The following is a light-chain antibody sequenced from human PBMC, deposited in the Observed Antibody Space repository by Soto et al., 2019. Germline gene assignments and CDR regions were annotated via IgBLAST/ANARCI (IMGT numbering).Light chain of an antibody. CDR1: SSDVGGYKY. V-gene: IGLV2-23*02. CDR3: CSYAGSSTFV. J-gene: IGLJ1*01. Sequence: QSVLTQPASVPGSPGQSITISCTGTSSDVGGYKYVSWYQQHPGKAPKLMIYDVSNRPSGVSNRFSGSKSGNTASLTISGLQTEDEADYYCCSYAGSSTFVFGTGTKVTVL. CDR2: DVS.